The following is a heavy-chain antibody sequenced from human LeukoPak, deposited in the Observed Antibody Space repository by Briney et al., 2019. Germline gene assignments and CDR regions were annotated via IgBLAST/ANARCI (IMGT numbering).Heavy chain of an antibody. CDR2: IYYSGST. CDR1: GGSISSYY. Sequence: SETLSPTCTVSGGSISSYYWSWIRQPPGKGLEWIGYIYYSGSTNYNPSLKSRVTISVDTSKNQFSLKLSSVTAADTAVYYCARGGGSYDFWSGYKYNWFDPWGQGTLVTVSS. CDR3: ARGGGSYDFWSGYKYNWFDP. V-gene: IGHV4-59*01. D-gene: IGHD3-3*01. J-gene: IGHJ5*02.